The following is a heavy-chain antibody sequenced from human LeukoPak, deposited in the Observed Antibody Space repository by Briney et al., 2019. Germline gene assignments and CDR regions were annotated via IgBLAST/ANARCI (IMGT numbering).Heavy chain of an antibody. CDR2: IYPADSDT. Sequence: GESLKISCKGSGYLFTSYWIAWVRQMPGKGLEWMGIIYPADSDTRYSPSFQGQVTISADKSISTAFLRWTSLKASDTAMYFCARRQISSSSFWFDPWGQGTLVTVSS. CDR3: ARRQISSSSFWFDP. D-gene: IGHD6-6*01. J-gene: IGHJ5*02. V-gene: IGHV5-51*01. CDR1: GYLFTSYW.